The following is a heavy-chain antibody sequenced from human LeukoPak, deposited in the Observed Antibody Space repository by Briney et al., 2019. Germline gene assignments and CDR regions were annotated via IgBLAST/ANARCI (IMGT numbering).Heavy chain of an antibody. V-gene: IGHV4-4*07. J-gene: IGHJ5*02. Sequence: SETLSLTCTVSGGSISSYYWSWIRQPAGKGLEWIGRIYTSGSTNYNPSLKSRVTMSVDTSKNQFSLKLSSVTAADTAVYYCARVRGSGSYYNPPWFDPWGQGTLVTVSS. CDR1: GGSISSYY. CDR3: ARVRGSGSYYNPPWFDP. D-gene: IGHD3-10*01. CDR2: IYTSGST.